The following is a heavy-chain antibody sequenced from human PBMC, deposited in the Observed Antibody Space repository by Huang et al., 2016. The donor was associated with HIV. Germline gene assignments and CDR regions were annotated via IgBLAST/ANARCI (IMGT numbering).Heavy chain of an antibody. Sequence: QIQLAQSGAEVKKPGASVKVSCKASGYTFTNYDINWVRQASGQGLGWRGWMNPKRGNVGYTKKFQGRVAILRNSSINTSYLEVTSLTSEDTAVYYCARGFGINYNHEAFDVWGQGTMVTVSS. D-gene: IGHD3-10*01. V-gene: IGHV1-8*01. CDR2: MNPKRGNV. CDR3: ARGFGINYNHEAFDV. J-gene: IGHJ3*01. CDR1: GYTFTNYD.